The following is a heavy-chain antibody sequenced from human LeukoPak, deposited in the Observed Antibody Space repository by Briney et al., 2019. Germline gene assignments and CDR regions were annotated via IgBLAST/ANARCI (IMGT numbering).Heavy chain of an antibody. Sequence: PSQTLSLTCTVSGGSVSSGASYWSWIRQHPGKGLEWIGYIYYSGTTYYNPSLKSRVTISVDTSKNQFSLKLSSVTAADTAVYYCARDRYDSPYYYMEVWGKGTTVTVSS. CDR3: ARDRYDSPYYYMEV. CDR1: GGSVSSGASY. CDR2: IYYSGTT. J-gene: IGHJ6*03. V-gene: IGHV4-31*03. D-gene: IGHD3-3*01.